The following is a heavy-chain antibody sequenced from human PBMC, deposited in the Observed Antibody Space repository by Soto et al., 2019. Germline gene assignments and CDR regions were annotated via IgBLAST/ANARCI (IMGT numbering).Heavy chain of an antibody. J-gene: IGHJ5*02. CDR3: ARDVLRGLGYGSGSYYNIRSGWFDP. CDR1: GYTFTSYA. CDR2: INAGNGNT. D-gene: IGHD3-10*01. Sequence: QVQLVQSGAEVKKPGASVKVSCKASGYTFTSYAMHWVRQAPGQRLEWMGWINAGNGNTKYSQKFQGRVTITRDTSASTAYMELSSLRSEDTAVYYCARDVLRGLGYGSGSYYNIRSGWFDPWGQGTLVTVSS. V-gene: IGHV1-3*01.